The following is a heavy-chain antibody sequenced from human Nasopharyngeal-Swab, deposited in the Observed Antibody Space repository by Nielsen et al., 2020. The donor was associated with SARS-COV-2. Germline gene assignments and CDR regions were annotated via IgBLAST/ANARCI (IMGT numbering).Heavy chain of an antibody. J-gene: IGHJ4*02. D-gene: IGHD1-1*01. CDR1: GFTFSSYS. V-gene: IGHV3-21*01. CDR3: ASSGTGALFDY. Sequence: GESLKISCAASGFTFSSYSMNWVRQAPGKGLEWVSSISSSSSYIYYADSVKGRFTISRDNAMNSLYLQMNSLRAEDTAVYYCASSGTGALFDYWGQGTRVTVSS. CDR2: ISSSSSYI.